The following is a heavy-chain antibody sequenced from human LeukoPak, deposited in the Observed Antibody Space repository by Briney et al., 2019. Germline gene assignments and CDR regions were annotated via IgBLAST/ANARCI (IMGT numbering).Heavy chain of an antibody. CDR2: IWYDGSNK. D-gene: IGHD6-13*01. CDR3: AREYSAGWFDP. Sequence: GRSLRLSCAASGFTFSSYGMHWVRQAPGKGLEWVAVIWYDGSNKFYADSVKGRFTISRDNSKNTLYLQMNSLRAEDTAVYYCAREYSAGWFDPWGQGTLVTVSS. V-gene: IGHV3-33*01. CDR1: GFTFSSYG. J-gene: IGHJ5*02.